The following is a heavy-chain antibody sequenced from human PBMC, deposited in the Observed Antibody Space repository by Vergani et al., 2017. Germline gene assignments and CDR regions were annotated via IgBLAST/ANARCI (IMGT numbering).Heavy chain of an antibody. CDR3: AKFDGGPDYYYYGMDV. J-gene: IGHJ6*02. V-gene: IGHV3-23*01. CDR2: ISGSGGST. CDR1: GFTFSSYA. Sequence: EVQLLESGGGLVQPGGSLRLSCAASGFTFSSYAMSWVRQAPGKGLEWVSAISGSGGSTDYADSVKGRFTISRDNSKNTLYLQMNSLRAEDTAVYYCAKFDGGPDYYYYGMDVWGQGTTVTVSS.